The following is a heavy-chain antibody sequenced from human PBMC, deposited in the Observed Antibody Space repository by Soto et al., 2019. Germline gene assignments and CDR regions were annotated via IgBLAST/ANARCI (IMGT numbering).Heavy chain of an antibody. CDR3: ARLDIVGATYFDY. CDR1: GYTFTGYY. CDR2: INPNSGGT. J-gene: IGHJ4*02. Sequence: ASVKVSCKASGYTFTGYYMHWVRQAPGQGLEWMGWINPNSGGTNYAQKFQGRVTMTRDTSISTAYMELSRLRSDDTAVYYCARLDIVGATYFDYWGQGTLVTVSS. V-gene: IGHV1-2*02. D-gene: IGHD1-26*01.